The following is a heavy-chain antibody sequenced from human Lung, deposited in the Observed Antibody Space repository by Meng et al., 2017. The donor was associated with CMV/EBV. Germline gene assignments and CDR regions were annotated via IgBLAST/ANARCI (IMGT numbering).Heavy chain of an antibody. Sequence: SCAASGFTFSSYEMNWVRQAPGKGLEWVSYISSSGSTIYYADSVKGRFTISRDNAKNSLYLQMNSLRAEDTAVYYCARVPRSRYYYYGMDVWGQGPTVTVSS. J-gene: IGHJ6*02. D-gene: IGHD3-10*01. CDR2: ISSSGSTI. V-gene: IGHV3-48*03. CDR1: GFTFSSYE. CDR3: ARVPRSRYYYYGMDV.